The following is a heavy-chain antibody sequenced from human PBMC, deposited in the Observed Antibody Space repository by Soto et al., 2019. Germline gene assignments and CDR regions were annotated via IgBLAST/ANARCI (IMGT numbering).Heavy chain of an antibody. CDR1: GGSISSSSYY. CDR3: ATGFIAVGSDGFDI. V-gene: IGHV4-39*01. J-gene: IGHJ3*02. Sequence: TSETLSLTCTVSGGSISSSSYYWGWIRQPPGKGLEWIGSIYYSGSTYYNPSLKSRVTISVDTSKNRFSLKLSSVTAADTAVYYCATGFIAVGSDGFDIWGQGPMVTVS. D-gene: IGHD6-19*01. CDR2: IYYSGST.